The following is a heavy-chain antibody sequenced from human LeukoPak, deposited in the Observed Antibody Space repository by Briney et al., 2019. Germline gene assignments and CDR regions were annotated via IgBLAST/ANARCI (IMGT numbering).Heavy chain of an antibody. CDR3: TRVRDVYYYDSSSYYPGY. D-gene: IGHD3-22*01. V-gene: IGHV3-11*01. CDR2: ISSSSTTI. Sequence: GGSLRLSCAASGFTFSDYFMSWIRQAPGKGLEWVSYISSSSTTIYYADSVKGRFTISRDNAKNSLYLQMNSLKTEDTAVYYCTRVRDVYYYDSSSYYPGYWGQGTLVTVSS. CDR1: GFTFSDYF. J-gene: IGHJ4*02.